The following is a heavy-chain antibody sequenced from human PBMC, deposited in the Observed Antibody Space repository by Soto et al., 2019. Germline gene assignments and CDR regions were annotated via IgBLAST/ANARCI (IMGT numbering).Heavy chain of an antibody. Sequence: SETLCLTCTVSGGSIGGGCDYWTWIRQHPGKGLEWIGYIYHSGSTYYNPSLKSRVTISVDRSKNQFSLKLSSVTAADTAVYYCARGPPLLWWSQGTLVTVSS. CDR1: GGSIGGGCDY. CDR2: IYHSGST. V-gene: IGHV4-30-2*01. D-gene: IGHD2-21*01. CDR3: ARGPPLLW. J-gene: IGHJ4*02.